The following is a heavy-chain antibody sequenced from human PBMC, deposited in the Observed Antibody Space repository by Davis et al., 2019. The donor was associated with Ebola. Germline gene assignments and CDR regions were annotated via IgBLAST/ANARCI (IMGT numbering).Heavy chain of an antibody. J-gene: IGHJ4*02. Sequence: GESLKIFCKGSGYGFAYYWIAWVRQTPGKGLEWMGIIYAGESDSRYSPSFEGQVIISVDRSISTAYLQWSSLKASDTAMYYCAKQESLYGSSDYWGQGTLVTVSS. CDR3: AKQESLYGSSDY. CDR2: IYAGESDS. V-gene: IGHV5-51*01. D-gene: IGHD3-22*01. CDR1: GYGFAYYW.